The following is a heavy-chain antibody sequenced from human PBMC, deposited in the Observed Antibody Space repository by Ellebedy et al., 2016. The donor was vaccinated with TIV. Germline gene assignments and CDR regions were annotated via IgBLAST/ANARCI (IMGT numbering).Heavy chain of an antibody. CDR3: AKDLNRWPTAY. V-gene: IGHV3-23*01. CDR2: ISPDGTRT. D-gene: IGHD3-16*02. J-gene: IGHJ4*02. CDR1: GFIFSAYE. Sequence: GESLKISCAASGFIFSAYEMNWVRQAPGKGLEWVSTISPDGTRTYHADSVKGRFITSRDDSKNILYLHMSSLRAEDTAVYYCAKDLNRWPTAYWGRGTLVTVSS.